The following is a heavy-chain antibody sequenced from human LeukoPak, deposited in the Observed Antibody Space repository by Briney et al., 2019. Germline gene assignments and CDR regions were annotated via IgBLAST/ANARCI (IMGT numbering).Heavy chain of an antibody. CDR2: ISWNSGGI. J-gene: IGHJ4*02. Sequence: GGSLRLSREASGFTFTKFWMSWVRQAPGKGLEWVSVISWNSGGIAYADSVKGRFTISRDNAKNSLYLQMNSLRAEDMAFYYCVKDRGPDSSSHFDYWGQGTLVTVSS. CDR3: VKDRGPDSSSHFDY. CDR1: GFTFTKFW. D-gene: IGHD6-6*01. V-gene: IGHV3-9*03.